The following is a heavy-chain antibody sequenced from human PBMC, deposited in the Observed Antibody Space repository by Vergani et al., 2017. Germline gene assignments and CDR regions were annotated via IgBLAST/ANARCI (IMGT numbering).Heavy chain of an antibody. CDR3: ARDDYYDSSGYYYFGFHFDY. Sequence: EVQLVESGGGLVKPGGSLRLSCAATGFTFSSYSMNWVRQAPGKGLEWVSSISSSSSYIYYADSVKGRFTISRDNAKNSLYLQMNSLRAEDTAVYYCARDDYYDSSGYYYFGFHFDYWGQGTLVTVSS. J-gene: IGHJ4*02. V-gene: IGHV3-21*01. D-gene: IGHD3-22*01. CDR2: ISSSSSYI. CDR1: GFTFSSYS.